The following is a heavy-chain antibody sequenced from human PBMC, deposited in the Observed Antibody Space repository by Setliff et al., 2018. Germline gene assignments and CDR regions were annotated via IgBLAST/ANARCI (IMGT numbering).Heavy chain of an antibody. D-gene: IGHD6-19*01. CDR3: SRAVDGRTWFDP. Sequence: LRLSCAASGFTFGSFAMHWVRQAPGKGLEWVAVILYDGSNKYYGFATAYSASVKGRFTISRDDSMNTAYLQMDSLRTEDTAVYYCSRAVDGRTWFDPWGQGALVTVSS. CDR1: GFTFGSFA. J-gene: IGHJ5*02. CDR2: LYDGSNKYYGFAT. V-gene: IGHV3-73*01.